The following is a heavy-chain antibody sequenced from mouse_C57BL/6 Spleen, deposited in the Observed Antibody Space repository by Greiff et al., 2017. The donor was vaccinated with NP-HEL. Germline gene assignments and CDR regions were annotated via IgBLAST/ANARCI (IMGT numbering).Heavy chain of an antibody. J-gene: IGHJ4*01. D-gene: IGHD1-1*01. Sequence: VQLQQSGPELVKPGASVKLSCKASGYTFTSYDINWVKQRPGQGLEWIGWIYPRDGSTKYNEKFKGKATLTVDTSSSTAYMELHSLTSEDSAVYFCARGGSKAYYYAMDYWGQGTSVTVSS. V-gene: IGHV1-85*01. CDR1: GYTFTSYD. CDR2: IYPRDGST. CDR3: ARGGSKAYYYAMDY.